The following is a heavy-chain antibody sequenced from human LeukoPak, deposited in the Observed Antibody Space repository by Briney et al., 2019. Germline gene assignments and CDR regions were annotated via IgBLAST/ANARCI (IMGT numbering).Heavy chain of an antibody. Sequence: SETLSLTCTASGGSISSYYWSWIRQPPGKGPEWIGYIYYSGSTNYNPSLKSRVTISVDTSKNQFSLKLSSVTAADTAVYYCARHVRVAAFDYWGQGTLVTVSS. D-gene: IGHD6-19*01. J-gene: IGHJ4*02. CDR2: IYYSGST. V-gene: IGHV4-59*08. CDR3: ARHVRVAAFDY. CDR1: GGSISSYY.